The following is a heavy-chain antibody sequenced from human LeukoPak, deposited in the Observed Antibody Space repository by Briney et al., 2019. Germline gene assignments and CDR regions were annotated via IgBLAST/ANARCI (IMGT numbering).Heavy chain of an antibody. J-gene: IGHJ4*02. CDR3: ARVGSGRQHDY. Sequence: PSETLSLTCTVSGGSISSGGYYWSWIRQHPGKGLEWIGYIYYSGSTYYNPSLKSRVTTSVDTSKNQFSLKLSSVTAADTAVYYCARVGSGRQHDYWGQGTLVTVSS. D-gene: IGHD3-10*01. CDR1: GGSISSGGYY. V-gene: IGHV4-31*03. CDR2: IYYSGST.